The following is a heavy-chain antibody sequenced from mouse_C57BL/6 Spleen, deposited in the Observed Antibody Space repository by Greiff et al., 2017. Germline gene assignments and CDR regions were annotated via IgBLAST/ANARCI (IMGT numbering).Heavy chain of an antibody. V-gene: IGHV5-6*01. CDR3: ASYSNLAWFAY. J-gene: IGHJ3*01. Sequence: EVKVVESGGDLVKPGGSLKLSCAASGFTFSSYGMSWVRQTPDKRLEWVATISSGGSYTYYPDSVKGRFTISRDNAKNTLYLQMSSLTSEDTAMYYCASYSNLAWFAYWGQGTLGTVSA. CDR1: GFTFSSYG. D-gene: IGHD2-5*01. CDR2: ISSGGSYT.